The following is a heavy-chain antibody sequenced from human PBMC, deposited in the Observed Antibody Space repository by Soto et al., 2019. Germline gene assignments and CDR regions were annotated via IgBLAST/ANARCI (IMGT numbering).Heavy chain of an antibody. CDR3: ASAPHYYGSRGDNWLDP. D-gene: IGHD3-22*01. CDR1: GGCVNSGSYS. J-gene: IGHJ5*02. Sequence: PSETLSLTCTVSGGCVNSGSYSWTWIRQPPXKALEWIGYIHYYGNTMYSPSLKGRVTISVDTSKNHLSLRMRSVTAAATAVNYCASAPHYYGSRGDNWLDPWDPETLLTVSS. V-gene: IGHV4-61*03. CDR2: IHYYGNT.